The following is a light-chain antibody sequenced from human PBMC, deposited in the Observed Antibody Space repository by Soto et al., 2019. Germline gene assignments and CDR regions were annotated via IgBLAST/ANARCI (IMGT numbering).Light chain of an antibody. CDR3: SSDTALSTLV. J-gene: IGLJ3*02. V-gene: IGLV2-14*01. CDR1: MRDVGAYNL. CDR2: EVR. Sequence: QSALTQPASVSGSAGQSITISCSGTMRDVGAYNLVSWYQQHPGTAPKLIIYEVRNRPSGIASRFSGSRSGNTASLTIAGLEADDEGDYYCSSDTALSTLVFGGGTKLTVL.